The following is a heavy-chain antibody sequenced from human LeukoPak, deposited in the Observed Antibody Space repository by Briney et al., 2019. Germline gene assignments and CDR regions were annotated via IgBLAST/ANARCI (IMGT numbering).Heavy chain of an antibody. D-gene: IGHD3-10*02. Sequence: GGPLRLSCAACGFTFSSLEMNWLRPAPGKGLVGVSYISSSGSTIYYADSVKGRSTISRDNAKNSLYLQMNSLRAEDTAVYYCAELGITMIGGVWGKGTTVTISS. J-gene: IGHJ6*04. V-gene: IGHV3-48*03. CDR1: GFTFSSLE. CDR2: ISSSGSTI. CDR3: AELGITMIGGV.